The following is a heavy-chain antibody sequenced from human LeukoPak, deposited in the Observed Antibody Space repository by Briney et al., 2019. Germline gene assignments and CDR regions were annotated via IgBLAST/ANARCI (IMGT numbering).Heavy chain of an antibody. V-gene: IGHV3-43D*03. Sequence: GGSLRLSCAASGFTFDDYSMHWVRQAPGKGLEWVALINWGGDGATYADSVKGRFIISRDDSTNSVYLQMESLRTEDTGLYYCARDPASGIYYMDAWGKGTMVTVSS. CDR3: ARDPASGIYYMDA. D-gene: IGHD6-19*01. CDR1: GFTFDDYS. CDR2: INWGGDGA. J-gene: IGHJ6*03.